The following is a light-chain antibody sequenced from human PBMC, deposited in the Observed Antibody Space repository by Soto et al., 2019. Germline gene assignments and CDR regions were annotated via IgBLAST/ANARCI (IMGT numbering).Light chain of an antibody. J-gene: IGKJ4*01. Sequence: EIVLTQSPATLSLSPGERATLSCRASQSVGSYLAWYQQKPGQAPRLLIYDASNRATDIPARISGSGSGTDFTLTISSLEPADFAVYYCQQRSDWPLTFGGGTNVEIK. V-gene: IGKV3-11*01. CDR3: QQRSDWPLT. CDR2: DAS. CDR1: QSVGSY.